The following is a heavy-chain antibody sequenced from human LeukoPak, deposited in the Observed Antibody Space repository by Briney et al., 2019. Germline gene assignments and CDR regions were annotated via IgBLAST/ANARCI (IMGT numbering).Heavy chain of an antibody. J-gene: IGHJ5*02. Sequence: SETLSLTCIVSGGPIGSSDPPWGWIRQPPGQGLEWIGSISYSGSTYYNPSLESRVTISVDSSKNQFSLKLTSVTAADTAMYYCARDQSGPISDWFDPWGQGTLVTVSS. D-gene: IGHD3-10*01. V-gene: IGHV4-39*07. CDR2: ISYSGST. CDR3: ARDQSGPISDWFDP. CDR1: GGPIGSSDPP.